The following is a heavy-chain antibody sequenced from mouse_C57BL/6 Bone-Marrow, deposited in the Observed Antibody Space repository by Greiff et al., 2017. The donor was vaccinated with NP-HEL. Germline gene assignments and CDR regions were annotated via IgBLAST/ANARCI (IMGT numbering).Heavy chain of an antibody. V-gene: IGHV1-69*01. CDR1: GYTFTSYW. CDR3: GGRGLAY. J-gene: IGHJ3*01. Sequence: QVQLPQPGAELVMPGASVKLSCTASGYTFTSYWMPWVKPRPGQGLAWIGVIDPSASYTNYTPKFKGKSTLTVDTSSSTAYLQLSSLTSDDSAVYYYGGRGLAYWGRGKLVTVSA. CDR2: IDPSASYT. D-gene: IGHD3-1*01.